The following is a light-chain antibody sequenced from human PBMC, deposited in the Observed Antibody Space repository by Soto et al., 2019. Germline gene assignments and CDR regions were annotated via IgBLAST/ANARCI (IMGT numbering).Light chain of an antibody. CDR2: AAS. J-gene: IGKJ1*01. Sequence: DIQMTQSPSSLSASVGDRVTNTCRASQSISNYLNWYQQKPGKAPKLLIYAASSLQSGVPSRFSGSGSGTDFTLTISSLQPEDFATYYCQQSYSIRTFGQGTKVDIK. CDR1: QSISNY. CDR3: QQSYSIRT. V-gene: IGKV1-39*01.